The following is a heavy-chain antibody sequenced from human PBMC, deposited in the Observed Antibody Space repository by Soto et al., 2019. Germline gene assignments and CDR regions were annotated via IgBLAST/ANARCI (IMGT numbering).Heavy chain of an antibody. CDR3: ATGGVVPAAIEGYYYGMDV. CDR2: ISGSGGST. Sequence: GGSLRLSCAASGFTFSSYAMSWVRQAPGKGLEWVSAISGSGGSTYYADSVKGRFTISRDNSKNTLYLQMNSLRAEDTAVYYCATGGVVPAAIEGYYYGMDVWGQGTTVTVSS. D-gene: IGHD2-2*01. CDR1: GFTFSSYA. V-gene: IGHV3-23*01. J-gene: IGHJ6*02.